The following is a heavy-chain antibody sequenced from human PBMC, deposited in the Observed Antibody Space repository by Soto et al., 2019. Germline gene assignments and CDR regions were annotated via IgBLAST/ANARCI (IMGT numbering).Heavy chain of an antibody. CDR1: GFTFSSYG. V-gene: IGHV3-30*18. CDR3: AKDTSTSVTPLSYGVDV. J-gene: IGHJ6*02. CDR2: ISYDGSNK. D-gene: IGHD4-17*01. Sequence: GGSLRLSCAASGFTFSSYGMHWVRQAPGKGLEWVAVISYDGSNKYYADSVKGRFTISRDNSKNTLYLQMNSLRAEDTAVYYCAKDTSTSVTPLSYGVDVWGQGTTVTVSS.